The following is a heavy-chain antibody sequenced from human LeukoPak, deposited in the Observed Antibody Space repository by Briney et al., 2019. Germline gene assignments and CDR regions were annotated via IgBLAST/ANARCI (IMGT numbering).Heavy chain of an antibody. Sequence: GASVKVSCKASGGTFSSYAISWVRQAPGQGLEWMGGIIPIFGTANYAQKFQGRVTITADKSTSTAYMELSSLRSEDTAVYYCARDSVYSSSSYYYYYMDVWGKGTTVTVSS. V-gene: IGHV1-69*06. CDR3: ARDSVYSSSSYYYYYMDV. CDR1: GGTFSSYA. CDR2: IIPIFGTA. D-gene: IGHD6-6*01. J-gene: IGHJ6*03.